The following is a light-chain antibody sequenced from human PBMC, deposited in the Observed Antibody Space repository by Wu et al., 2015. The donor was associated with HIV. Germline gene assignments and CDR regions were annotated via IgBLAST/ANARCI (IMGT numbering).Light chain of an antibody. CDR3: QQYNNWLLPT. J-gene: IGKJ4*01. CDR1: QSISIN. Sequence: TVLTQSPGTLSLSPGERATLSRRASQSISINLAWYQQTPGQAPRLLIYDASTRATGIPDRFSGSGSGTEFTLTISSLQSEDFAVYYCQQYNNWLLPTFGGGTKVEIK. V-gene: IGKV3-15*01. CDR2: DAS.